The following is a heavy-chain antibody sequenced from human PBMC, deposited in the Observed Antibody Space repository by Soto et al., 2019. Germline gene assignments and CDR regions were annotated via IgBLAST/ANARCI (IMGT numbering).Heavy chain of an antibody. D-gene: IGHD2-15*01. V-gene: IGHV4-34*01. CDR2: INHSGST. CDR3: ARRGGKEMATAA. CDR1: GGSFSGYY. J-gene: IGHJ5*02. Sequence: QVQLQQWGAGLLKPSETLSLTCAVYGGSFSGYYWSWIRQPPGKGLEWIGEINHSGSTNYNPSPKSRVTISVDTSKTQSSLKLSPVTAADTAVYYCARRGGKEMATAAWGQGTLVTVSS.